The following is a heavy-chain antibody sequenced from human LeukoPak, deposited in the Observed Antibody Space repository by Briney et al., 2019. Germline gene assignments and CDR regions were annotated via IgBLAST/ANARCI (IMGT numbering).Heavy chain of an antibody. D-gene: IGHD2-2*01. J-gene: IGHJ4*02. Sequence: ASVTVSCKASGFTFTSTAVQWVRQARGQRLEWIGWIPVGSGNTNYAQMFQERVTLTWDVSTSTAYMVLSSLRSEDTAIYYCASDPPYTSSSAWWGQGTLVTVSS. CDR2: IPVGSGNT. V-gene: IGHV1-58*01. CDR3: ASDPPYTSSSAW. CDR1: GFTFTSTA.